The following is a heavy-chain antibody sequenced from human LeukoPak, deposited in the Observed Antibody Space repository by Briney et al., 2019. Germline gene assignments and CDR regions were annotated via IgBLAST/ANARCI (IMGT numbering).Heavy chain of an antibody. CDR3: ARYGAYYYDSSGYYPRSSYNWFDP. D-gene: IGHD3-22*01. J-gene: IGHJ5*02. CDR2: FIPIFGTA. Sequence: SVKVSCKASGGTFSSYAISWVRQAPGQGLEWMGVFIPIFGTANYAQKFQGRVTITADESTSTAYMELSSLRSKDTAVYYCARYGAYYYDSSGYYPRSSYNWFDPWGEGTLVTVSS. V-gene: IGHV1-69*01. CDR1: GGTFSSYA.